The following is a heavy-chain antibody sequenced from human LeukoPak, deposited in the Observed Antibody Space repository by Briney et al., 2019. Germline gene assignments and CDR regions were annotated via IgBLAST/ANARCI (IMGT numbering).Heavy chain of an antibody. D-gene: IGHD4-11*01. V-gene: IGHV4-59*01. CDR1: GGSISGYY. J-gene: IGHJ4*02. CDR3: ARASHISNSEFDY. CDR2: ISYRGST. Sequence: PSETLSLTCTVSGGSISGYYWTWIRQPPGKGLEWIGFISYRGSTNYNPSLKSRVTISLDTSRNQFSLKLRSVTAADTAVYYCARASHISNSEFDYWGQGTLVTVSS.